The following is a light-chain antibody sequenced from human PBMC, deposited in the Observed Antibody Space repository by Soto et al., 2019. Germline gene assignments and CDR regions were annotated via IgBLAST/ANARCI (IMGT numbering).Light chain of an antibody. CDR3: QHYFKSPVS. Sequence: DIVMTQSPDFLAVSLGERATINCKSSQSILYNSNKKNYLPWYQQKPRQPPRLLIYWASTRESGVPERFSGTGSGTDFTLTISGLQAEDVAVYYCQHYFKSPVSFGPGTKV. V-gene: IGKV4-1*01. CDR1: QSILYNSNKKNY. J-gene: IGKJ3*01. CDR2: WAS.